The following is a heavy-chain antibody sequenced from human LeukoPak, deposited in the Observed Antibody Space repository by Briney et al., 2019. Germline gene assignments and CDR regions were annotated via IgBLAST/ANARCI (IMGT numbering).Heavy chain of an antibody. Sequence: GGSLRLSCAASGFTFSSYWMSWVRQAPGKGLEWVSVISGSGGSIYYADSVKGRFTISRDNSKNTLYLQMNSLRAEDTAIYYCAKDLGANWFDPWGQGTLVTVSS. J-gene: IGHJ5*02. V-gene: IGHV3-23*01. CDR3: AKDLGANWFDP. CDR2: ISGSGGSI. CDR1: GFTFSSYW. D-gene: IGHD3-16*01.